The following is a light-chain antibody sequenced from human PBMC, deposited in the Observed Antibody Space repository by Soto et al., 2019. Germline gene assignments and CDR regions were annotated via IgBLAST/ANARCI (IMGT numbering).Light chain of an antibody. J-gene: IGKJ1*01. CDR1: QSISRW. Sequence: APSRSTLSASVGDSVTITCRASQSISRWLAWYQQKPGQAPRLLIYGASNRATGIPDRFSGSGSGTDFTLTISRLEPEDFAVYYCQQYGSSGTFGQGTKVDIK. V-gene: IGKV3-20*01. CDR2: GAS. CDR3: QQYGSSGT.